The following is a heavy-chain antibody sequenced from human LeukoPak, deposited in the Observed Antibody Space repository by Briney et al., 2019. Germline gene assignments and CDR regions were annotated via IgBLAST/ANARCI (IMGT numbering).Heavy chain of an antibody. V-gene: IGHV4-39*01. CDR3: ARAIYDAFDI. J-gene: IGHJ3*02. CDR2: IYYSGST. Sequence: SETLSLTCTVPGGSISSSSYYWGWIRQPPGKGLEWIGSIYYSGSTYYNPSLKSRVTISVDTSKNQFSLKLSSVTAADTAVYYCARAIYDAFDIWGQGTMVTVSS. D-gene: IGHD2-2*01. CDR1: GGSISSSSYY.